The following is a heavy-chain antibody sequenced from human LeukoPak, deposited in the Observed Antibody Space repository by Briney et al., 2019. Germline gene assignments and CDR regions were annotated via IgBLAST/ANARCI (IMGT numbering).Heavy chain of an antibody. CDR1: GGSISNYY. J-gene: IGHJ4*02. D-gene: IGHD3-3*01. Sequence: SETLSLTCTVSGGSISNYYWSWLRQPPGKGLEGIGYIYYSGSTNYNPSLKSRVTISVDTSKNQFSLKLSSVTAADTAVYYCAGNDYDFWSGFDYWGQGTLVTVSS. CDR2: IYYSGST. V-gene: IGHV4-59*01. CDR3: AGNDYDFWSGFDY.